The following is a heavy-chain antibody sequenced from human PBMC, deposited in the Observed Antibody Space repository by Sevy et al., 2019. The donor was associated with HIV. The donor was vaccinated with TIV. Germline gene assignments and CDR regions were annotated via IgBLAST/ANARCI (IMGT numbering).Heavy chain of an antibody. D-gene: IGHD2-2*01. CDR1: GFSFSSYG. CDR2: IWYDGSNK. V-gene: IGHV3-33*01. CDR3: AREGGRRDIVLVPAALDY. Sequence: GGYLRLSCAASGFSFSSYGIHWVRQAPGKGLEWVAVIWYDGSNKNYADSVKGRFTISRDNSKHTLYLRMNSLRAEDTAMYYCAREGGRRDIVLVPAALDYWGQGTLVTVSS. J-gene: IGHJ4*02.